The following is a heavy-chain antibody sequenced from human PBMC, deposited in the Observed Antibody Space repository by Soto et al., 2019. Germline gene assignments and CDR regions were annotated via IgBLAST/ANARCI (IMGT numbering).Heavy chain of an antibody. J-gene: IGHJ5*02. CDR2: ISTKNGNT. CDR1: GYTFTDYG. V-gene: IGHV1-18*04. Sequence: QVQLVQSGAEVKKPGASVKVSCKTSGYTFTDYGVNWVRQAPGQGLEWMGWISTKNGNTKYAQNLQDRVTMTTDTPTSKAYVELRTLKSEDRAVYYCARGPPPTQGTSNKNTGSAPWGQEPLVTVSS. D-gene: IGHD1-1*01. CDR3: ARGPPPTQGTSNKNTGSAP.